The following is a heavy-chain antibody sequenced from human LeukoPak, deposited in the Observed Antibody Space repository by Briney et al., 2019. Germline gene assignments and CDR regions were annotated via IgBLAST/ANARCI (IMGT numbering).Heavy chain of an antibody. CDR3: ARGRSGSYLDY. J-gene: IGHJ4*02. Sequence: SETLSLTCTVSGGSISSSSYYWGWIRQPPGKGLEWIGSIYYSGSTYYNPSLKSRVTISVDTSKNQFSLKLSSVTAADTAVYYCARGRSGSYLDYWGQGTLVTVSS. V-gene: IGHV4-39*07. D-gene: IGHD1-26*01. CDR1: GGSISSSSYY. CDR2: IYYSGST.